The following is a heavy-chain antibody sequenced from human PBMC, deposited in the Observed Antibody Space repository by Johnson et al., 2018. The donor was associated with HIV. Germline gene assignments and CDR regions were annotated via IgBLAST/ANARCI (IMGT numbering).Heavy chain of an antibody. CDR2: IRYDGSNK. Sequence: QVQLVESGGGVVRPGGSLRLSCAASGFTFSSYGMHWVRQAPGKGLEWVAFIRYDGSNKYYGDSVKGRFSISRDNSKNSLYLQMNSLRAEDTALYYCAKVLEVGATKDDAFDIWGQGTMVTVSS. CDR1: GFTFSSYG. J-gene: IGHJ3*02. D-gene: IGHD1-26*01. CDR3: AKVLEVGATKDDAFDI. V-gene: IGHV3-30*02.